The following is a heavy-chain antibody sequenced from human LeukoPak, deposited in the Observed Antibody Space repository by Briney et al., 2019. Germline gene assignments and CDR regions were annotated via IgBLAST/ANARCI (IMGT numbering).Heavy chain of an antibody. CDR3: AKGYSIYGYFDY. Sequence: GTSLRLSCAASGFTFSSYAIHWVRQAPGKGLEWVAVISFDGTDAFYADSVKGRFTISRDNSKNTLYLQMNSLRAEDTAVYYCAKGYSIYGYFDYWGQGTLVTVSS. CDR1: GFTFSSYA. D-gene: IGHD3-10*01. J-gene: IGHJ4*02. V-gene: IGHV3-30*04. CDR2: ISFDGTDA.